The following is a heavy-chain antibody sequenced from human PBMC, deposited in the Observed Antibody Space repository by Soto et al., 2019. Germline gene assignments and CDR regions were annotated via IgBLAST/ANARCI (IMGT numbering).Heavy chain of an antibody. CDR2: IHYSGST. J-gene: IGHJ6*02. D-gene: IGHD2-15*01. CDR3: APLSVSLSGPYGIHV. Sequence: SETLSLTRRVSGDSISDTIYYWGWIRQPPGMGLEWIGSIHYSGSTQFHPSFKSRVTISVDTSKNEFSLRLRSVTASDTAVYYCAPLSVSLSGPYGIHVWGQGTTVTVSS. CDR1: GDSISDTIYY. V-gene: IGHV4-39*01.